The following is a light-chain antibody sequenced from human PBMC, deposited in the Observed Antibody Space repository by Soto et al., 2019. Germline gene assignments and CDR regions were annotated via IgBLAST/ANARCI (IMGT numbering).Light chain of an antibody. V-gene: IGLV1-40*01. Sequence: QSALTQTPSVSGAPGQTITISCTGTDSNIGAGYDVHWYQHLPGRAPKLLIFGNTHRPSGVPDRFSGSKSGTSASLAITGLRPEDEADYYCQSFDNSLSGFYVFGSGTKVTVL. CDR1: DSNIGAGYD. CDR3: QSFDNSLSGFYV. J-gene: IGLJ1*01. CDR2: GNT.